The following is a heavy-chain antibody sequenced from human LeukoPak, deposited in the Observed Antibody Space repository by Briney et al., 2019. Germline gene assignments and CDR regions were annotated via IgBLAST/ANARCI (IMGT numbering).Heavy chain of an antibody. CDR3: ARKVGYGYALDY. CDR1: GFTVSSNC. D-gene: IGHD5-18*01. CDR2: LCSGGST. J-gene: IGHJ4*02. V-gene: IGHV3-53*01. Sequence: PGGSLRLSCAASGFTVSSNCMTWVRQAPGMGLEWVSVLCSGGSTYYADSVKGLFTISTDNSKNTLYLQMNSLRAEDTAVYYCARKVGYGYALDYWGQGTLVTVSS.